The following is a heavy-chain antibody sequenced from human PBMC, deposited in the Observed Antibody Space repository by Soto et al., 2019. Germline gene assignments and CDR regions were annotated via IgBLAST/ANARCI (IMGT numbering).Heavy chain of an antibody. V-gene: IGHV1-69*01. Sequence: QVQLVQSGAEVKKPGSSVKVSCKASEGTFSSYTFSWVRQAPGQGLEWMGGIVPLFGTTNDAKIFQGRVTISADESTSTVYMELSSLRSEDSAMYYCARDDDVTSTRPRGAFDIWGQGTVLTVSS. CDR3: ARDDDVTSTRPRGAFDI. CDR2: IVPLFGTT. CDR1: EGTFSSYT. J-gene: IGHJ3*02. D-gene: IGHD6-6*01.